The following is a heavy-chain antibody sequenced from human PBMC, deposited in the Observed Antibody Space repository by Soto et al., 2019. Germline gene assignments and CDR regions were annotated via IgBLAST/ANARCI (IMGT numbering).Heavy chain of an antibody. CDR1: GFTFSSYW. Sequence: PGGSLRLSCAASGFTFSSYWMHLVRQAPGKGLVWVSRINSDASSTSYADSVKGRFTISRDNAKNTLYLQMNSLRAEDTAVYYCASERYDFWSGLAMDVRGQGTTVTVSS. V-gene: IGHV3-74*01. CDR2: INSDASST. D-gene: IGHD3-3*01. J-gene: IGHJ6*02. CDR3: ASERYDFWSGLAMDV.